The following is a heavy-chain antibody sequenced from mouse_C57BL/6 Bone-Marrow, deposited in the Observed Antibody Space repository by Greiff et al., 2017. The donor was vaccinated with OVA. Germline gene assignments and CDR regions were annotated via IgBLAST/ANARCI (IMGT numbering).Heavy chain of an antibody. J-gene: IGHJ3*01. D-gene: IGHD2-5*01. CDR3: AARGSKTVWFAY. Sequence: VQLLQPGAELVKPGASVKLSCTASGYTFTSYWMHWVQQRPGQGLEWIGIIHPNSGSTNYNEKFKSKATLTVDKSSSTAYMQISSLTSEDSAVYYCAARGSKTVWFAYWGQGTLVTVSA. V-gene: IGHV1-64*01. CDR1: GYTFTSYW. CDR2: IHPNSGST.